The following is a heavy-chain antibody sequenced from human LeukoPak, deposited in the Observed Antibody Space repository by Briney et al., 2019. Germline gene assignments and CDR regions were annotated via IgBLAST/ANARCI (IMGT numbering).Heavy chain of an antibody. Sequence: GASVKVSCKTSGYTYSDYYMHWVRQHPGQGLEWVGWINSENGGTNLAQKFQGRVTMTRDTSSSTAYMEFNSLTSDDTAVNYCARGDTVFGDVTHAFDIWGQGTMVTVSS. CDR2: INSENGGT. CDR1: GYTYSDYY. CDR3: ARGDTVFGDVTHAFDI. D-gene: IGHD3-3*01. V-gene: IGHV1-2*02. J-gene: IGHJ3*02.